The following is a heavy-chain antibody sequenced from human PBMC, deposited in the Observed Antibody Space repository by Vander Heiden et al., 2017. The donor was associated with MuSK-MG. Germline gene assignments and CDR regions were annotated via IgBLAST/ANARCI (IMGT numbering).Heavy chain of an antibody. CDR2: IYYSGRT. D-gene: IGHD2-2*01. CDR1: GGPISSYY. CDR3: ARGVVHCSSTSCYPNNFDY. J-gene: IGHJ4*02. Sequence: QVQLQESGPGLVKPSETLSLTCTVSGGPISSYYWSWIRQPPGKGLEWIGYIYYSGRTNYNPSLKSRVTISVDTSKNQFSLKLSSVTAADTAVYYCARGVVHCSSTSCYPNNFDYWGQGTLVTVSS. V-gene: IGHV4-59*01.